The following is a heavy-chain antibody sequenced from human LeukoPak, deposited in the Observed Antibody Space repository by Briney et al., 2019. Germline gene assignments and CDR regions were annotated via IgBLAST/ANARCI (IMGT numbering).Heavy chain of an antibody. Sequence: GSLRLSCAASGFSFRDYGMHWVRQAPGKGLEWVGVIWNDGSKKDYADFVKGRLTISRDNSKSTLYLQVNSLRAEDTAVYYCARVGSGSWPWAFDIWGQGTMVTVSP. D-gene: IGHD3-10*01. J-gene: IGHJ3*02. CDR1: GFSFRDYG. V-gene: IGHV3-33*01. CDR3: ARVGSGSWPWAFDI. CDR2: IWNDGSKK.